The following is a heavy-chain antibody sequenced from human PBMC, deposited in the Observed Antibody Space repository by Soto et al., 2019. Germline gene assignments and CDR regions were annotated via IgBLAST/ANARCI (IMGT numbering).Heavy chain of an antibody. V-gene: IGHV3-23*01. CDR2: ISGSGGST. Sequence: PGGSLRLSCAASGVTFSSYAMSWVRQAPGKGLEWVSAISGSGGSTYYADSVKGRFTISRDNSKNTLYLQMNSLRAEDTAVYYCAKPLYYDILTGPGDWGQGTLVTVSS. CDR1: GVTFSSYA. D-gene: IGHD3-9*01. CDR3: AKPLYYDILTGPGD. J-gene: IGHJ4*02.